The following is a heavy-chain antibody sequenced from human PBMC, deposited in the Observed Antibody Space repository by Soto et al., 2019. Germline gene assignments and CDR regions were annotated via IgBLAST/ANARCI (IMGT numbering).Heavy chain of an antibody. Sequence: QVQLQESGPGLVKPSETLSLTCAVSGGSISSSNWWSWVRQPPGKGLEWIGEIYHSGSTNYNPSLKSRVTISVAKSKHQFSLKLSSVTAADTAVYYCARGEEAVAGDDAFDIWGQGTMVTVSS. V-gene: IGHV4-4*02. J-gene: IGHJ3*02. D-gene: IGHD6-19*01. CDR2: IYHSGST. CDR1: GGSISSSNW. CDR3: ARGEEAVAGDDAFDI.